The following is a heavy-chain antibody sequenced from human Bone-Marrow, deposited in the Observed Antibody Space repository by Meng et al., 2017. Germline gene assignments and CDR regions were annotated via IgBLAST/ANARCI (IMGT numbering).Heavy chain of an antibody. CDR1: GFTFSSYS. J-gene: IGHJ5*02. Sequence: GESLKISCAASGFTFSSYSMNWVRQAPGKGLEWVSSISSSSSYIYYADSVKGRFTISRDNAKNSLYLQMNSLRAEDTAVYYCARESPYYDILTPKNWFDPWGQGTRVTVSS. D-gene: IGHD3-9*01. V-gene: IGHV3-21*01. CDR2: ISSSSSYI. CDR3: ARESPYYDILTPKNWFDP.